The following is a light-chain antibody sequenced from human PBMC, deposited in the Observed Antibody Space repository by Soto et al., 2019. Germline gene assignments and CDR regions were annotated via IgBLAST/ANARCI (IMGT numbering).Light chain of an antibody. V-gene: IGKV3-20*01. CDR2: GAS. CDR1: ESVSRN. CDR3: QQYGSSPRT. Sequence: EVVITQSPATLSVSPGERATLSCRASESVSRNLAWYQQKPGQAPRLLIYGASSRATGIPDRFSGSGSGTDFTLTISRLEPEDFAVYYCQQYGSSPRTFGGGTKVDIK. J-gene: IGKJ4*01.